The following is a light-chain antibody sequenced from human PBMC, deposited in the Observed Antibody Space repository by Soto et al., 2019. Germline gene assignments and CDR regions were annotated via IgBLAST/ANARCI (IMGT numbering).Light chain of an antibody. CDR1: SRDVGGYNY. Sequence: QSSLTHPASLSGSPGQSVSISCTGTSRDVGGYNYVSWYQQHPGKAPKLMLYEVSNRPSGVSNRFSGSKSGNTASLTISGLQAEDEADYYCSSYTSSTTLYVFATAPKVTVL. CDR2: EVS. CDR3: SSYTSSTTLYV. V-gene: IGLV2-14*01. J-gene: IGLJ1*01.